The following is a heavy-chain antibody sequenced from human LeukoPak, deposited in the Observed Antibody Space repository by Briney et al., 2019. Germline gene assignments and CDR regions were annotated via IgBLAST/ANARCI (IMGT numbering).Heavy chain of an antibody. CDR2: IYHSGST. D-gene: IGHD3-10*01. CDR1: GGSISSGGYP. CDR3: ASGLMVRGVISD. Sequence: PSETLSLTCAVSGGSISSGGYPWSWIRQPPGKGLEWIGFIYHSGSTYYNPSLKSRVTISVDRSKNQFSLKLSSVTAADTAVYYCASGLMVRGVISDWGQGTLVTVSS. V-gene: IGHV4-30-2*01. J-gene: IGHJ4*02.